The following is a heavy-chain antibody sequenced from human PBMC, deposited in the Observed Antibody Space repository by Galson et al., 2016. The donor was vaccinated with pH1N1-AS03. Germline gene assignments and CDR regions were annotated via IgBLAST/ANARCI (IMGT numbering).Heavy chain of an antibody. CDR1: GGSITTHY. J-gene: IGHJ2*01. V-gene: IGHV4-59*08. Sequence: TLSLTCSVSGGSITTHYWSWIRQSPGKGLQWIACVRPSGTPDCTPFPDSRVTTAVDTSENQISLTLSSVTATDTAVYYCARQAEGRMLTLRHRYFDSWGRGIRVTVSS. CDR3: ARQAEGRMLTLRHRYFDS. D-gene: IGHD1-14*01. CDR2: VRPSGTP.